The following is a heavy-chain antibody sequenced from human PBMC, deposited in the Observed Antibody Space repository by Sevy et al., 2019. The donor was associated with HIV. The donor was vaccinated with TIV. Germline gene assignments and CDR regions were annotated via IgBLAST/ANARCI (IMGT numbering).Heavy chain of an antibody. J-gene: IGHJ5*01. Sequence: GESLKISCKGSGYTFSSFWIGWARQMPGKGLEWMGIIFPGNSDTRYSPSFQGQVTISVDKATSTAYLQWSSLKASDTAVYYCAGGPVVTPVGLLGSLGQGTLVTVSS. CDR1: GYTFSSFW. CDR3: AGGPVVTPVGLLGS. V-gene: IGHV5-51*01. CDR2: IFPGNSDT. D-gene: IGHD3-22*01.